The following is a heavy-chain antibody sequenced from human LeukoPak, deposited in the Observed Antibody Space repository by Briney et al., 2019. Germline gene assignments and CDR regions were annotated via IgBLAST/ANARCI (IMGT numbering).Heavy chain of an antibody. CDR1: GGSFSGYY. Sequence: SETLSLTCAVYGGSFSGYYWSWIRQPPGKGLEWIGEINHSGSTNYNPSLKSRVTISVDTSKNQFSLRLTSLTAADTAIYFCVRPTIWIGTGLEYWGQGNLVTVSS. J-gene: IGHJ4*02. V-gene: IGHV4-34*01. D-gene: IGHD3-10*01. CDR3: VRPTIWIGTGLEY. CDR2: INHSGST.